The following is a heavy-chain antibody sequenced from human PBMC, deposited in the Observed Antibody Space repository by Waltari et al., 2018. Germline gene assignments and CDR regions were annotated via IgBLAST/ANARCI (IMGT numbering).Heavy chain of an antibody. CDR3: ARDHSSGWYWGY. V-gene: IGHV3-53*01. Sequence: EVQLVESGGGLIQPGGSLRLSCAASGFTVSSNYMSWVRQAPGKGLEWVSVIYSVSITYYAESVKGLFTLSRDNSKNTLYLQMNSLRAEDTAVYYCARDHSSGWYWGYWGQGTLVTVSS. CDR1: GFTVSSNY. CDR2: IYSVSIT. D-gene: IGHD6-19*01. J-gene: IGHJ4*02.